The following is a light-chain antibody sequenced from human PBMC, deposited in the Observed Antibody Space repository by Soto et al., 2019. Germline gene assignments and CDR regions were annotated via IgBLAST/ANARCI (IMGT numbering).Light chain of an antibody. CDR1: QSVNSRY. Sequence: EIVLTQSPGTLSLSPGERATLSCRASQSVNSRYLAWYQQQPGQAPRLLIFGASIRATGIPDRFSGSGSGTDFTLTISRLEPEDFAVYYCQQYGSSPETFGQGTKVDIK. CDR2: GAS. V-gene: IGKV3-20*01. J-gene: IGKJ1*01. CDR3: QQYGSSPET.